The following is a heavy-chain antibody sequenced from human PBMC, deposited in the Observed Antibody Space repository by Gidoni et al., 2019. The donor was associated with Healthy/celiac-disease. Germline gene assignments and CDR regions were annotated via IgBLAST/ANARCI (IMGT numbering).Heavy chain of an antibody. Sequence: QVQLQESGPGLVKPSHTLSLTCTVSGGSISSGDYYWSWIRQPPGKGLEWIGYIYYSGSTYYNPSLKSRVTISVDTSKNQFSLKLSSVTAADTAVYYCARDFYGDYSYYYYGMDIWCQGTTVTVSS. J-gene: IGHJ6*02. CDR3: ARDFYGDYSYYYYGMDI. D-gene: IGHD4-17*01. CDR2: IYYSGST. CDR1: GGSISSGDYY. V-gene: IGHV4-30-4*01.